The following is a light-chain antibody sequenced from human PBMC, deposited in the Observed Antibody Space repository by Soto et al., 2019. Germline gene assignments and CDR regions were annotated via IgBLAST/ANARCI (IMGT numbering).Light chain of an antibody. V-gene: IGKV3-11*01. CDR3: QQRSNWPLT. CDR2: DVS. J-gene: IGKJ4*01. CDR1: QSISNSY. Sequence: EIVLTQSPGTLSLSPGERATLSCRASQSISNSYISWYQQKPGQAPRRLIYDVSNRASGIPARFSGSGSGTDFTLTISSLEPEDFAVYYCQQRSNWPLTFGGGTKVQIK.